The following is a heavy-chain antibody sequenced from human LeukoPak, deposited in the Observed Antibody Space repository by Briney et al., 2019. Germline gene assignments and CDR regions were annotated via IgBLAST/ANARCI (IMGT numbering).Heavy chain of an antibody. Sequence: SVKVSCKASGGTFSSYAISWVRQAPGQGLEWMGGIIPIFGTANYAQKSQGRVTITADESTSTAYMELSRLRSEDTAVYYCARVGPGDYGDLGLAYWGQGTLVTVSS. CDR3: ARVGPGDYGDLGLAY. CDR1: GGTFSSYA. D-gene: IGHD4-17*01. V-gene: IGHV1-69*01. J-gene: IGHJ4*02. CDR2: IIPIFGTA.